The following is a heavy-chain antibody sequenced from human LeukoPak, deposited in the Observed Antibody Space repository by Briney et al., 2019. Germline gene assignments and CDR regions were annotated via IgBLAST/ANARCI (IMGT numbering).Heavy chain of an antibody. V-gene: IGHV4-34*01. CDR3: ARQDGYSYGPLFDY. CDR1: GGSFSGYY. Sequence: SETLSLTCAVYGGSFSGYYWSWIRQPPGKGLEWIGEINHSGSTNYNPSLKSRVTISVDTSKNQFSLKLSSVTAADTAVYYCARQDGYSYGPLFDYWGQGTLVTVSS. CDR2: INHSGST. J-gene: IGHJ4*02. D-gene: IGHD5-18*01.